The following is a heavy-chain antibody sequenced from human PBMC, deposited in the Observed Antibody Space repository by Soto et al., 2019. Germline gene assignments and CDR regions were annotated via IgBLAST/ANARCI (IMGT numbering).Heavy chain of an antibody. CDR2: ISSSSNYI. V-gene: IGHV3-21*06. CDR3: ARDLVGATI. Sequence: EVQLVESGGGLVKPGGSLRLSCAASGFTFSSYSMNWVRQAPGKGLEWVSSISSSSNYIYYADSVKGRFTISRDNAKNSLYLQMNSLRAEETAVYYCARDLVGATIWGQGTLVTVSS. D-gene: IGHD1-26*01. CDR1: GFTFSSYS. J-gene: IGHJ4*02.